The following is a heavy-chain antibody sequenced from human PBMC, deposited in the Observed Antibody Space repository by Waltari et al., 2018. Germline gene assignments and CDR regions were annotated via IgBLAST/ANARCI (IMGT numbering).Heavy chain of an antibody. V-gene: IGHV4-59*11. CDR3: ARDQNIVATIDYGMDV. D-gene: IGHD5-12*01. CDR1: GGSISSHY. Sequence: QVQLQESGPGLVKPSETLSLTCTVSGGSISSHYWSWIRQHPGKGLEWIGYIYYSGSTNYNPSLKSRVTISVDTSKNQFSLKLSSVTAADTAVYYCARDQNIVATIDYGMDVWRQGTTVTVSS. J-gene: IGHJ6*02. CDR2: IYYSGST.